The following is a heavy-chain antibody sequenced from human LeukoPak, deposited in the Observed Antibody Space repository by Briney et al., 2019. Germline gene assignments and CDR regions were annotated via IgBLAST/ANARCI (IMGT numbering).Heavy chain of an antibody. V-gene: IGHV4-61*02. CDR2: IYTSGST. Sequence: SQTLSLTCTVSGGSISSGSYYWSWIRQPAGKGLEWIGRIYTSGSTNYNPSLKSRVTISVDTSKNQFSLKLSSVTAADTAVYYCARDRRGGYGYWGQGTLVTVSS. D-gene: IGHD1-26*01. J-gene: IGHJ4*02. CDR1: GGSISSGSYY. CDR3: ARDRRGGYGY.